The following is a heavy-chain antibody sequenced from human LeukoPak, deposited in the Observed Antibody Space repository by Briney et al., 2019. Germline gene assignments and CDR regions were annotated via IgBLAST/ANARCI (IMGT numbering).Heavy chain of an antibody. J-gene: IGHJ4*02. Sequence: GGSLRLSCTASGFTFNNYLMRWVRQAPGKGLEWVANINEDGSEKYYVDSVKGRFTISRDNAKNSLYLQMNSLGSEDTAVYYCARDYPPGDYWGQGTLVTVSS. CDR2: INEDGSEK. CDR3: ARDYPPGDY. V-gene: IGHV3-7*01. CDR1: GFTFNNYL. D-gene: IGHD3-16*02.